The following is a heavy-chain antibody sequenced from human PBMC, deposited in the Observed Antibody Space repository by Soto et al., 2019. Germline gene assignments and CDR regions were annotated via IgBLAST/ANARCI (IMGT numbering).Heavy chain of an antibody. CDR3: ARRVRGATAPDY. CDR1: GGSISGYY. J-gene: IGHJ4*02. V-gene: IGHV4-59*08. CDR2: IYSSGST. D-gene: IGHD5-12*01. Sequence: QVQLQESGPGLVKPSETLSLTCTVSGGSISGYYWSWIRQPPGKGLEWIGYIYSSGSTNYNPSLEGRVTISVAPSKNQFSRKLSSVTAADTAVYYCARRVRGATAPDYWGQGTLVTVSS.